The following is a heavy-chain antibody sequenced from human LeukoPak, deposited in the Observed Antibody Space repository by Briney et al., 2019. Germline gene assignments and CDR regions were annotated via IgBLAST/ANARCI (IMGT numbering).Heavy chain of an antibody. D-gene: IGHD6-19*01. CDR1: GFTFSSYW. Sequence: PGGSLRLSCATSGFTFSSYWMNWVRQAPGKGLEWVANIKQDGSEKYYVDSVKGRFTISRDNARNSLSLQMNSLRDEDTAVYYCAGGSGWLIDYWGQGTLVTVSS. V-gene: IGHV3-7*04. J-gene: IGHJ4*02. CDR3: AGGSGWLIDY. CDR2: IKQDGSEK.